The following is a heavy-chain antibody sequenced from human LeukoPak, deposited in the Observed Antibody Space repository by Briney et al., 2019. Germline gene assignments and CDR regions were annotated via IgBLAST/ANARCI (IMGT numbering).Heavy chain of an antibody. CDR3: ARADPNASGYFYRFNWFDP. CDR1: GGSISSYY. Sequence: SETLSLTCTVSGGSISSYYWNWVRQPPGKGLEWIGNIYSSGSTDYNPSLKSRVTISLDTSKFQFSLRLNSVTAADTAVYYCARADPNASGYFYRFNWFDPWGQGTLVTVTS. CDR2: IYSSGST. J-gene: IGHJ5*02. D-gene: IGHD3-10*01. V-gene: IGHV4-59*01.